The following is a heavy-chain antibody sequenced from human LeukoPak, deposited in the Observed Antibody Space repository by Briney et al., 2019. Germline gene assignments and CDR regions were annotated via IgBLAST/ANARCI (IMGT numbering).Heavy chain of an antibody. V-gene: IGHV1-46*01. J-gene: IGHJ4*02. CDR1: GYTFTSYY. CDR3: ASTGYSSGWFDY. Sequence: ASVKVSCKASGYTFTSYYMHWVRQAPGQGLEWMGIINPSGGSTSYAQKFQGRVTMTRDTSTSTAYMELSSLRSEDTAVYYCASTGYSSGWFDYWGQGTLVTVSS. D-gene: IGHD6-19*01. CDR2: INPSGGST.